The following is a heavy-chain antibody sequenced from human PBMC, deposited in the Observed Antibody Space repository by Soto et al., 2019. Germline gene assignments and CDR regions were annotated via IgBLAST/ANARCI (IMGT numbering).Heavy chain of an antibody. CDR2: IYYNDDR. CDR3: AHKRCGTTSCYRGWFDP. Sequence: SGPTLVNPTPPLTLTCTFSGFSFTTAGVAVGWIRQTPGGALEWLTLIYYNDDRRFSPSLKTRLTLTKDTSNNQVVLTMTNMDPVDTATYYCAHKRCGTTSCYRGWFDPWGQGTLVTVSS. CDR1: GFSFTTAGVA. D-gene: IGHD2-2*01. J-gene: IGHJ5*02. V-gene: IGHV2-5*01.